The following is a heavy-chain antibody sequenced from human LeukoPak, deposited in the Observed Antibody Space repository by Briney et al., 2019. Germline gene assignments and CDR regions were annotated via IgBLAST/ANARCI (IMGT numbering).Heavy chain of an antibody. V-gene: IGHV1-69*06. Sequence: SVKVSCKASGDTFSNYAISWVRQAPGQGLEWIGGIIPIFGTAKYAQKFQGRVTITADTSTSTAYMELSSLRSEDTAVYYCARAGWLQYYYFDYWGQGTLVTVSS. CDR1: GDTFSNYA. CDR3: ARAGWLQYYYFDY. D-gene: IGHD5-24*01. J-gene: IGHJ4*02. CDR2: IIPIFGTA.